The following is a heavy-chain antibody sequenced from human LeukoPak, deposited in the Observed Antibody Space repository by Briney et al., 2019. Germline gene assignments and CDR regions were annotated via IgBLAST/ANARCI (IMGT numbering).Heavy chain of an antibody. Sequence: PGGSLRLSCAASGFLFSSYWMHWVRQAPGKGLVWVSCINSDGSSTSYADSAKGRFTISRDNAKNTLYLQMNSLRAEDTAVYYCAREPPPVESSGWYGARGGNAFDIWGQGTMVTVSS. J-gene: IGHJ3*02. D-gene: IGHD6-19*01. V-gene: IGHV3-74*01. CDR1: GFLFSSYW. CDR3: AREPPPVESSGWYGARGGNAFDI. CDR2: INSDGSST.